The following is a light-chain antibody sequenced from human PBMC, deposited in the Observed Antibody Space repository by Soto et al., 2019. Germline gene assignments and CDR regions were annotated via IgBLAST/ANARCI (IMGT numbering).Light chain of an antibody. CDR2: SSS. J-gene: IGKJ4*01. CDR1: QSLSSSF. CDR3: QQYGRSPRT. Sequence: EIVLTQSPGTLSLSPGERAILSCRASQSLSSSFLAWYQQKPGQAPRLLIYSSSNRATGIPDRFSGGGSGTDFTLTISRLEPADFAVYYCQQYGRSPRTFGGGTKVDSK. V-gene: IGKV3-20*01.